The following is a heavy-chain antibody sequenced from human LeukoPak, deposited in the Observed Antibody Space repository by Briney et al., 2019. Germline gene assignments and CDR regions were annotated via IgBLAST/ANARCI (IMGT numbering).Heavy chain of an antibody. CDR2: ISSSSSYK. CDR1: GFTFSSYS. Sequence: GGSLRLSCAASGFTFSSYSMNWVRQAPGKGLEWVSSISSSSSYKYYADSVKGRFTISRDNAKNSLYLQMNSLRAEDTAVYYCARDMSIAAAGTHRGDYWGQGTLVTVSS. J-gene: IGHJ4*02. D-gene: IGHD6-13*01. V-gene: IGHV3-21*01. CDR3: ARDMSIAAAGTHRGDY.